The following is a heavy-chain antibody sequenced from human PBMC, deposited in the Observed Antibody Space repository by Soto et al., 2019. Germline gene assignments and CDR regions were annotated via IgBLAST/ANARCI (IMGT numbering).Heavy chain of an antibody. CDR3: ASYNWNLLPNYYFDY. V-gene: IGHV4-34*01. D-gene: IGHD1-20*01. Sequence: LSLTCAVYGGSFSGYYWSWIRQPSGKGLEWIGEINHSGSTNYNPSLKSRVTISVDTSKNQFSLKLSSVTAADTAVYYCASYNWNLLPNYYFDYWGQGTLVTVSS. CDR1: GGSFSGYY. J-gene: IGHJ4*02. CDR2: INHSGST.